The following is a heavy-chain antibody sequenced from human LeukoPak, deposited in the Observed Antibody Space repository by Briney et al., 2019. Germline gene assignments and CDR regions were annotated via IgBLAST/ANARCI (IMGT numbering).Heavy chain of an antibody. CDR1: GFTFSSYG. Sequence: GGSLRLSCAASGFTFSSYGMHWVRQAPGKGLEWVAVISYDGSNKYYADSVKGRFTISRDNAKNSLYLQMNSLRAEDTAVYYCAKDYDSSGYYSSQPDYFDYWGQGTLVTVSS. CDR3: AKDYDSSGYYSSQPDYFDY. D-gene: IGHD3-22*01. J-gene: IGHJ4*02. V-gene: IGHV3-30*12. CDR2: ISYDGSNK.